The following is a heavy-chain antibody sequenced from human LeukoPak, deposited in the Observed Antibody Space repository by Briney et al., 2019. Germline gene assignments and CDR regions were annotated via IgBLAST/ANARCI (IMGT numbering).Heavy chain of an antibody. D-gene: IGHD3-10*01. J-gene: IGHJ4*02. CDR3: ARRRGGFGEGEFDY. CDR2: SHTGGSV. V-gene: IGHV4-4*08. CDR1: GVSISGFY. Sequence: SETLSLTCTVSGVSISGFYWNWIRQPPRKGLEWVGYSHTGGSVSSNPSLNSRVAFSMDTSKNQVSLRLNSVTATDTAVYYCARRRGGFGEGEFDYWGQGIPVTVST.